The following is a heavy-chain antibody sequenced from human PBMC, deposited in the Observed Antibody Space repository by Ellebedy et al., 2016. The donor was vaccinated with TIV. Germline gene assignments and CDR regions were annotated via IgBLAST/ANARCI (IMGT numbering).Heavy chain of an antibody. J-gene: IGHJ6*02. CDR3: ARDTKIAAGGVYYYYGMDV. CDR1: GITFSSYT. V-gene: IGHV3-21*01. D-gene: IGHD6-13*01. Sequence: PGGSLRLSCAASGITFSSYTMNWVRQAPGKGLEWVSSISSSSSNTYYADSVKGRFTISRDNAKNSLSLQMNSLRAEDTAVYYCARDTKIAAGGVYYYYGMDVWGQGTTVTVSS. CDR2: ISSSSSNT.